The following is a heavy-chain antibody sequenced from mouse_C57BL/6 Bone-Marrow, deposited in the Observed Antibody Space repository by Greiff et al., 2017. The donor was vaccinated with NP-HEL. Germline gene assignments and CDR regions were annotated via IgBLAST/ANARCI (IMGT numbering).Heavy chain of an antibody. CDR2: IYPGDGDT. CDR1: GYAFSSSW. CDR3: ARNGYTSYWYFDV. D-gene: IGHD2-2*01. V-gene: IGHV1-82*01. Sequence: QVQLKESGPELVKPGASVKISCKASGYAFSSSWMNWVKQRPGKGLEWIGRIYPGDGDTNYNGKFKGKATLTADKSSSTAYMQLSSLTSEDSAVYFCARNGYTSYWYFDVWGTGTTVTVSS. J-gene: IGHJ1*03.